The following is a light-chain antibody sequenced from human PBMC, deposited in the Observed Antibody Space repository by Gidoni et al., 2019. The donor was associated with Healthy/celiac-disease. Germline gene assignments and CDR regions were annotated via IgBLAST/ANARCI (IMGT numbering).Light chain of an antibody. CDR2: DAS. CDR3: QQRSRVA. V-gene: IGKV3-11*01. Sequence: PLQDPRPLIYDASNRSTGIPARFRGRGSVTDFTLTIRSLEPEDFAVYYCQQRSRVAFGQGTKVEIK. J-gene: IGKJ1*01.